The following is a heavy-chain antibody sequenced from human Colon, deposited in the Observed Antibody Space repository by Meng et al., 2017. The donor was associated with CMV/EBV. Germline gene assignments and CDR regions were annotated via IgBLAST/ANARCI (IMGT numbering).Heavy chain of an antibody. J-gene: IGHJ5*02. CDR1: GGSISPYY. CDR2: IFHGGTT. V-gene: IGHV4-59*01. D-gene: IGHD4/OR15-4a*01. CDR3: AKEGADNWFDT. Sequence: SETLSLTCTVSGGSISPYYWSWIRQPPGKGLEWLGYIFHGGTTNYNSSLKSRLTISVDTSKNQVFLELRSVTAADTAVYYCAKEGADNWFDTWGQGILVTVSS.